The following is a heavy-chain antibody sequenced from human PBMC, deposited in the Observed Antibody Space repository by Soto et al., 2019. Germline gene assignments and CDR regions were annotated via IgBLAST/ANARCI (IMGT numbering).Heavy chain of an antibody. D-gene: IGHD6-6*01. CDR3: ARDWALEARRNYYYYGMDV. CDR2: ISAYNGNT. CDR1: GYPFTSYG. Sequence: RXSVKVSCKASGYPFTSYGISWVRQAPGQGLEWMGWISAYNGNTNYAQKLQGRVTMTTDTSTSTAYMELRSLRSDDTAVYYCARDWALEARRNYYYYGMDVWGQGTTVTVSS. J-gene: IGHJ6*02. V-gene: IGHV1-18*01.